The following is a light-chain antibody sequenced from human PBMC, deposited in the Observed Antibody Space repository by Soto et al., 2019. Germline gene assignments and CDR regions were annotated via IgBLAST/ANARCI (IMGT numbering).Light chain of an antibody. Sequence: EIVLTHSPSTLSLSPVERATLSCRASQSVSSYLAWYQQKPGQAPRLLIYDASNRATGIPARFSGSGSGTDFTLTISRLEPEDFAVYYCQQRSNWPITFGQGTDWRL. CDR3: QQRSNWPIT. V-gene: IGKV3-11*01. CDR1: QSVSSY. CDR2: DAS. J-gene: IGKJ5*01.